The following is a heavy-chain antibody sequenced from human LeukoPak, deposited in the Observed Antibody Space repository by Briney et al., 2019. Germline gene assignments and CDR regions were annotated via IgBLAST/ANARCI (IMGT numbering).Heavy chain of an antibody. Sequence: GGSLRLSCAASGFTFDTYAMSWVRQAPGKGLEWVSAISPGGSDTYYADSVKGRFTISRDNSKNTLYLQVNSLRAEDTAVYYCAKRDSGSYPDYWGQGTLVTVSS. J-gene: IGHJ4*02. CDR3: AKRDSGSYPDY. CDR1: GFTFDTYA. D-gene: IGHD3-10*01. V-gene: IGHV3-23*01. CDR2: ISPGGSDT.